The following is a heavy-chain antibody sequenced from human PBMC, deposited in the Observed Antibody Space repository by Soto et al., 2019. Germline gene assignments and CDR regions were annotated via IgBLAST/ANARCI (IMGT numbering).Heavy chain of an antibody. Sequence: PGGSLRLSCAASGFTFSSYGMSWVRQAPGKGLEWVAGIPVIGERRYYADSVKGRFTISRDNAKNTLYLQMNSLRVEDAAVYFCAREGDRYGTVCFDSWGQGTLVTVSS. CDR3: AREGDRYGTVCFDS. J-gene: IGHJ4*02. CDR1: GFTFSSYG. D-gene: IGHD1-1*01. V-gene: IGHV3-23*01. CDR2: IPVIGERR.